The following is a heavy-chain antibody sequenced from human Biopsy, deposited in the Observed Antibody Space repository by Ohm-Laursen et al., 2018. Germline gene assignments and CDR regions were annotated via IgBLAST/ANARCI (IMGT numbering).Heavy chain of an antibody. D-gene: IGHD3-10*01. CDR2: ISNTGDGT. V-gene: IGHV3-64*01. CDR1: GFLFSRHA. Sequence: SLRLSCAAPGFLFSRHAMHWVRQAPGKGLEYVSAISNTGDGTYYANSVKGRFTVSRDNSGNRLYLQMDSLRIEDTAIYFCARAGDFGSRGAGDYWGRGTLVTVSS. J-gene: IGHJ4*02. CDR3: ARAGDFGSRGAGDY.